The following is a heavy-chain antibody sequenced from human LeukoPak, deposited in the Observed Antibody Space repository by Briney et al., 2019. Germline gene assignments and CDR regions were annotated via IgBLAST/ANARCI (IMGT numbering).Heavy chain of an antibody. V-gene: IGHV1-69*13. D-gene: IGHD2-2*01. J-gene: IGHJ4*02. CDR1: GGTFSSYA. CDR2: IIPIFGTA. CDR3: ASSDCSSTSCLFDY. Sequence: APVKVSCKASGGTFSSYAISWVRQAPGQGLQWMGGIIPIFGTANYAQKFQGRVTITADESTSTAYMELSSLRSEDTAVYYCASSDCSSTSCLFDYWGQGTLVTVSS.